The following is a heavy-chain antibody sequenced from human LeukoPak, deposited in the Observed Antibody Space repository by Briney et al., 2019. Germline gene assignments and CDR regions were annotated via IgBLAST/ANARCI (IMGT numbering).Heavy chain of an antibody. Sequence: SETLSLTCTVSGGSISSSSYYWGWIRQPPGKGLEWIGSIYYSGSTYYNPSLKSRVTISVDTSKNQFSLKLSSVTAADTAVYYCARDLGQYYDTSDNWFDPWGQGTLVTVSS. CDR1: GGSISSSSYY. CDR2: IYYSGST. V-gene: IGHV4-39*02. D-gene: IGHD3-22*01. CDR3: ARDLGQYYDTSDNWFDP. J-gene: IGHJ5*02.